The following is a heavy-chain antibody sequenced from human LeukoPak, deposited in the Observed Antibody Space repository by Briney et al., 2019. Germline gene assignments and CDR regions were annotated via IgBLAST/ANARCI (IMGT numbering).Heavy chain of an antibody. J-gene: IGHJ4*02. Sequence: GGSLRLSCAASGFTFSSYWMTWVRQAPGKGLEWVANIKQDGSERNYVDSVKGRFTTSRDNAKNSLYLQMDSLRVEDTAVYYCARAGGPGTVDYWGQGTLLTVSS. CDR2: IKQDGSER. CDR1: GFTFSSYW. V-gene: IGHV3-7*03. D-gene: IGHD1-26*01. CDR3: ARAGGPGTVDY.